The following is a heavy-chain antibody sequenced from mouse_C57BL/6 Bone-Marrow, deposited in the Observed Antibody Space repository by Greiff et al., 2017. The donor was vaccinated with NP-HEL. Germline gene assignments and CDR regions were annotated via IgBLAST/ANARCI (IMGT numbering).Heavy chain of an antibody. J-gene: IGHJ4*01. CDR1: GFNIKDYY. Sequence: EVKLVESGAELVKPGASVKLSCTASGFNIKDYYMHWVKQRTEQGLEWIGRIDPEDGETKYAPKFQGKATITADTSSTTAYLQLSSLTSEDTAVYYCARSYYGWYYAMDYWGQGTSVTVSS. CDR2: IDPEDGET. V-gene: IGHV14-2*01. D-gene: IGHD2-10*01. CDR3: ARSYYGWYYAMDY.